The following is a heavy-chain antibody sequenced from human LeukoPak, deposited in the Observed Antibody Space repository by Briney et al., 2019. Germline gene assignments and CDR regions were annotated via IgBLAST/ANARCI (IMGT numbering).Heavy chain of an antibody. J-gene: IGHJ5*02. Sequence: GASVKVSCKASGYTFTDYYMHWVRQAPGQGLEWMGWISPNSGGTNYAQKFQGRVTMTRDTSISTAYMELSRLRSDDTAVYYRARDYVGDNWFDPWGQGTLVTVSS. D-gene: IGHD3-16*01. V-gene: IGHV1-2*02. CDR3: ARDYVGDNWFDP. CDR2: ISPNSGGT. CDR1: GYTFTDYY.